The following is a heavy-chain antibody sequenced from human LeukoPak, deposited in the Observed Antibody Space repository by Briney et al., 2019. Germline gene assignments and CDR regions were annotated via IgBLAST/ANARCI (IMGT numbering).Heavy chain of an antibody. CDR3: ARTVHVGSWFDP. CDR2: ISAYNGNT. Sequence: ASVKVSCKASGYTFTGYYMHWVRQAPGQGLEWMGWISAYNGNTNYAQKLQGRVTMTTDTSTGTAYMELRSLRSDDTAVYYCARTVHVGSWFDPWGQGTLVTVSS. V-gene: IGHV1-18*04. J-gene: IGHJ5*02. CDR1: GYTFTGYY. D-gene: IGHD1-26*01.